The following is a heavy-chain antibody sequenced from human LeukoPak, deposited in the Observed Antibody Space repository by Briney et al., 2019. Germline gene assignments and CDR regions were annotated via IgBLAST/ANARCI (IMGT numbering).Heavy chain of an antibody. CDR3: GRRRIDCSDTGCYVDY. V-gene: IGHV1-2*02. D-gene: IGHD2-15*01. Sequence: ASVKVSCKASGYTFTGYYIHWMRQTPGQGLEWMGWMNPNRGDTSYAQKFQGRVTMTRDTPINTAYMELSGLTSDDTAVYYCGRRRIDCSDTGCYVDYWGQGTLVTVSS. J-gene: IGHJ4*02. CDR1: GYTFTGYY. CDR2: MNPNRGDT.